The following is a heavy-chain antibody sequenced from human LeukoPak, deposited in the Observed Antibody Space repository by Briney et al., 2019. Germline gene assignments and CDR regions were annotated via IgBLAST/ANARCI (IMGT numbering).Heavy chain of an antibody. D-gene: IGHD6-13*01. CDR1: GYTFTSYG. V-gene: IGHV1-18*01. CDR3: ATPKGAAGSHDAFDI. Sequence: HRASVKVSCKASGYTFTSYGISWVRQAPGQGLEWMGWISAYNGNTNYAQKLQGRVTMTTDTSTSTAYMELRSLRSDDTAVYYCATPKGAAGSHDAFDIWGQGTMVTVSS. CDR2: ISAYNGNT. J-gene: IGHJ3*02.